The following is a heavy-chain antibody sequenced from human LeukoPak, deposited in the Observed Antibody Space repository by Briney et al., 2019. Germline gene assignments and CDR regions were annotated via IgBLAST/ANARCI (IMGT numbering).Heavy chain of an antibody. CDR3: AKDGSWSCTD. CDR2: IAHHGNNK. D-gene: IGHD2-8*02. V-gene: IGHV3-30*02. Sequence: GGSVRLSCGASGFTFSSSAMHWVRQGPGKGLEWVAYIAHHGNNKYYADSVKGRFTISRDNSKGSLYLQMNSLRADDTAVYYCAKDGSWSCTDWGQGTLVRVPS. J-gene: IGHJ4*02. CDR1: GFTFSSSA.